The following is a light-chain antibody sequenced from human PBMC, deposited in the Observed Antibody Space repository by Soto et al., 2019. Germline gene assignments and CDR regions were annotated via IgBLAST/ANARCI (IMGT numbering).Light chain of an antibody. CDR1: RTINTW. J-gene: IGKJ1*01. CDR2: DAS. CDR3: QQYDGH. V-gene: IGKV1-5*01. Sequence: DIQMTQSPSTLSASVGDRITITCRARRTINTWLDWYQQKPGKAPKLLIYDASTLESGVPSRFSGSGSGTEFTLTISSLQPDDFATYYCQQYDGHFGQGTNVEF.